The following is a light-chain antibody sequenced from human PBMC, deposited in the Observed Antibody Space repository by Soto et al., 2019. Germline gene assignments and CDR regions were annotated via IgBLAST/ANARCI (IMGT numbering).Light chain of an antibody. V-gene: IGLV2-14*01. Sequence: QSALTQPASVSGSPGQSITISCTGTSSDVGSYNYVSWYQQHPGKVPKLIIYDVTYRPSRVSDRFSGSKSGNTASLTISGLQAEDEADYYCSSYTVTSNYVFGTGTKLTVL. CDR2: DVT. CDR3: SSYTVTSNYV. CDR1: SSDVGSYNY. J-gene: IGLJ1*01.